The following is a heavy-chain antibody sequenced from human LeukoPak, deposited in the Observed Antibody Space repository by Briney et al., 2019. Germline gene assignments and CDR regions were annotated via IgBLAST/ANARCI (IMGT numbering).Heavy chain of an antibody. V-gene: IGHV3-23*01. Sequence: GGSLRLSCAASGFTFSSYAMSWVRQAPGQGLEWVSAISGSGGSTYYADSVKGRFTISRDNSKNTLYLQMNSLRAEDTAVYYCASLGRESTYYYDSSGYRNFDYWGQGTLVTVSS. CDR1: GFTFSSYA. D-gene: IGHD3-22*01. J-gene: IGHJ4*02. CDR2: ISGSGGST. CDR3: ASLGRESTYYYDSSGYRNFDY.